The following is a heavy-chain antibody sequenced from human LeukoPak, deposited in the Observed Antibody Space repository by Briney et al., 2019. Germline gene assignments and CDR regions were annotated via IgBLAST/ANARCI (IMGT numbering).Heavy chain of an antibody. J-gene: IGHJ4*02. CDR1: GGSIISSDYY. V-gene: IGHV4-39*01. CDR2: IYYNGNT. D-gene: IGHD1-26*01. Sequence: SETLSLTCTVSGGSIISSDYYWGWIRQPPGKGLEWIGTIYYNGNTYYNPSLKSRITISVDTSKNQFSLKLSSVTAADTAVYYCEIVGATILRGYFDYWGQGTLVTVSS. CDR3: EIVGATILRGYFDY.